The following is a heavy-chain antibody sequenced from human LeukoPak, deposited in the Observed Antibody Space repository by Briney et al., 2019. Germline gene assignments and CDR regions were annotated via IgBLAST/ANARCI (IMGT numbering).Heavy chain of an antibody. D-gene: IGHD4-17*01. CDR3: ASTPHDYGDYGTFDY. V-gene: IGHV4-34*01. J-gene: IGHJ4*02. CDR2: INHSGST. CDR1: GGSFSGYY. Sequence: PSETLSLTCAVYGGSFSGYYWSWIRQPPGKGLEWIGEINHSGSTNYNPSLKSRVTISVDTSKNQFSLKLSSVTAADTAVYYCASTPHDYGDYGTFDYWGQGTLVTVSS.